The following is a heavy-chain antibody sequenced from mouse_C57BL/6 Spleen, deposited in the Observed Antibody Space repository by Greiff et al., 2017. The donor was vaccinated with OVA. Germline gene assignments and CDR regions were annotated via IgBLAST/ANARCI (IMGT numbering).Heavy chain of an antibody. J-gene: IGHJ4*01. CDR3: ARVGNFYAMDY. V-gene: IGHV1-26*01. Sequence: QLQQSGPELVKPGASVKISCKASGYTFTDYYMNWVKQSHGKSLEWIGDINPNNGGTSYNQKFKGKATLTVDKSSSTAYMELRSLTSEDSAVYYCARVGNFYAMDYWGQGTSVTVSS. CDR2: INPNNGGT. D-gene: IGHD2-1*01. CDR1: GYTFTDYY.